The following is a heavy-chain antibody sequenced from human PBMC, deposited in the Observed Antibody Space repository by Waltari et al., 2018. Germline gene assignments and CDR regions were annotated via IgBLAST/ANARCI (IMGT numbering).Heavy chain of an antibody. CDR3: ARLLVSRIGKKIYYYYGMDV. CDR1: GGSFSGYY. D-gene: IGHD2-2*01. J-gene: IGHJ6*02. Sequence: QVQLQQWGAGLLKPSETLSLTCAVYGGSFSGYYWSWIRQPPGKGLEWIGEINHSGSTNYNPSLKSRVTISVDTSKNQFSLKLSSVTAADTAVYYCARLLVSRIGKKIYYYYGMDVWGQGTTVTVSS. CDR2: INHSGST. V-gene: IGHV4-34*01.